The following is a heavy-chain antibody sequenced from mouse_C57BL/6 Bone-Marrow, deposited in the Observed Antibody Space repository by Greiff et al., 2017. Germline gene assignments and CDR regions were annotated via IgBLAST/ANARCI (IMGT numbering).Heavy chain of an antibody. CDR3: AKNPFDGYFWYFDV. V-gene: IGHV2-5*01. Sequence: VQLQESGPGLVQPSQSLSITCTVSGFSLTSYGVHWVRQSPGKGLEWLGVIWRGGSTDYNAAFMSRLSITKDNSKSQVFFKMNSLQADDTAIYYCAKNPFDGYFWYFDVWGTGTTVTVSS. D-gene: IGHD2-3*01. CDR2: IWRGGST. CDR1: GFSLTSYG. J-gene: IGHJ1*03.